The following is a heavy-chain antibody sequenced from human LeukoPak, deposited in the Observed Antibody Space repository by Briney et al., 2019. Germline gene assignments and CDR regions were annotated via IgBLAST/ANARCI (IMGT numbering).Heavy chain of an antibody. Sequence: GGSLRLSCAASGFTFSSYEMNWVRQAPGKGLEWISGISWNGGSTVYADSVKGRFTISRDNAKDSLYLQMKSLRAEDTAVYYCARDRGYSYGSGFDYWGQGTLVSVSS. J-gene: IGHJ4*02. CDR3: ARDRGYSYGSGFDY. CDR2: ISWNGGST. D-gene: IGHD5-18*01. CDR1: GFTFSSYE. V-gene: IGHV3-20*04.